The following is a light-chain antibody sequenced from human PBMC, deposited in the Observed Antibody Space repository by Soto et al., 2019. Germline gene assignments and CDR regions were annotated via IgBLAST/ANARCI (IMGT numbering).Light chain of an antibody. CDR2: EVR. J-gene: IGLJ1*01. V-gene: IGLV2-14*01. CDR1: CRAVRCFNY. Sequence: LAQPASGSGSTGPSSTNCCTGTCRAVRCFNYVHWYQQHPGKAPKLIIYEVRNRSTGVSSRFYGLKSGKTASLTISGLRAEDEAAYSCCSFAGSYSYVLGRGPKVTVL. CDR3: CSFAGSYSYV.